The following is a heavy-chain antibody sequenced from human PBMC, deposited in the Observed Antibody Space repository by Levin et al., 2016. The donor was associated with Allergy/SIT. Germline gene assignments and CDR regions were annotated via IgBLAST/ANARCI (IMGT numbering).Heavy chain of an antibody. Sequence: WIRQPPGKGLEWVGQIYHSGSTNYNPSLKSRLTVSMDKSKNQFSLRLTSVTAADTAVYYCARYNYGLLDYWGQGTLVTVSS. J-gene: IGHJ4*02. D-gene: IGHD3-10*01. CDR3: ARYNYGLLDY. V-gene: IGHV4-4*02. CDR2: IYHSGST.